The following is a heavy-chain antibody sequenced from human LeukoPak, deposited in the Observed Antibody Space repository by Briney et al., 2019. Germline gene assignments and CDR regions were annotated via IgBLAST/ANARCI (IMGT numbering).Heavy chain of an antibody. V-gene: IGHV4-34*01. Sequence: PSETLSLTCAVYGGSFSGYYWSWIRQPPGKGLEWIGEINHSGSTNYNPSLKSRVTISVDTSKNQFSLKLSSVTAADTAVYYCASAYCDTGICYTGSFDRWGQGTLVTVSS. D-gene: IGHD2-21*01. CDR3: ASAYCDTGICYTGSFDR. J-gene: IGHJ5*02. CDR2: INHSGST. CDR1: GGSFSGYY.